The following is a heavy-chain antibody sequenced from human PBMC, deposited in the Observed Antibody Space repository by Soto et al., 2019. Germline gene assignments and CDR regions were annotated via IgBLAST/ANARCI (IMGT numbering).Heavy chain of an antibody. CDR1: GFTVSSNY. Sequence: EVQLVETGGGLIQPGGSLRLSCAASGFTVSSNYMSWVRQAPGKGLEWVSVISASGDSTNYADSVNGRFIISRDNSKNTLYLQMNSLRVEDAAVYFCAKDVFGVWFGELLSFDYWGQGTQVTVSS. J-gene: IGHJ4*02. CDR3: AKDVFGVWFGELLSFDY. D-gene: IGHD3-10*01. V-gene: IGHV3-53*02. CDR2: ISASGDST.